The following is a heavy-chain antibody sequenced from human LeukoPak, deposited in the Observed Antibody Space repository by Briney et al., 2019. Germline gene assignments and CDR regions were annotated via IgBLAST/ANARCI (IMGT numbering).Heavy chain of an antibody. D-gene: IGHD6-13*01. J-gene: IGHJ4*02. CDR3: ARLAHSSSWSNFDY. V-gene: IGHV4-30-2*01. CDR1: GGSISSGGYY. CDR2: IYHSGST. Sequence: SQTLSLTCTVSGGSISSGGYYWSWIRQPPGKGLEWIGYIYHSGSTYYNPSLKSRVTISVDRSKNQFSLKLSSVTAADTAVYYCARLAHSSSWSNFDYWGQGTLVTVSS.